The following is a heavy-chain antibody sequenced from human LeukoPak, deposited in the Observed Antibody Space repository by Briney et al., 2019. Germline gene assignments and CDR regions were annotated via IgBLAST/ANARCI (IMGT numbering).Heavy chain of an antibody. V-gene: IGHV3-30*18. CDR3: AKAFRAAAGRAYWFDP. CDR2: ISYDGSSE. Sequence: GRSLRLSCAASGFTFSSYGMHWVRQAPGKGLEWVAVISYDGSSEYYADSVKGRFTISRDNSKDTLYLQMNSLRAEDMALYYCAKAFRAAAGRAYWFDPWGQGTLVTVSS. D-gene: IGHD6-13*01. CDR1: GFTFSSYG. J-gene: IGHJ5*02.